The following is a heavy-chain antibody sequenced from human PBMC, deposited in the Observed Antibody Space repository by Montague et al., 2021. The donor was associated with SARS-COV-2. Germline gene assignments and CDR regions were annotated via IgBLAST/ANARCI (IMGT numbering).Heavy chain of an antibody. CDR1: GDSVARHSHT. CDR2: TYYRSKWYN. J-gene: IGHJ6*02. V-gene: IGHV6-1*01. D-gene: IGHD1-1*01. Sequence: CAISGDSVARHSHTRNWVRQSPSRGLEWLRRTYYRSKWYNASAVSVRGRVTINPVTSKNQFSLQLNSVTPEDTAIYYCTSGREGNYNVMDVWGQGTTVTVSS. CDR3: TSGREGNYNVMDV.